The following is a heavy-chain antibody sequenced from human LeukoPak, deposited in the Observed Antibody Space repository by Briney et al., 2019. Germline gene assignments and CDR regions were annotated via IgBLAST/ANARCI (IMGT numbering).Heavy chain of an antibody. CDR2: IKQDGSQK. V-gene: IGHV3-7*01. J-gene: IGHJ5*02. CDR1: GFTFSTYW. Sequence: GGSLRLSCAASGFTFSTYWMTWVRQAPGKGLEWVANIKQDGSQKYYVDSVKGRFTISRDNAKNSLYLQMDSLRAEDTAVYYCARDRFWSGPYNWFDPWGQGTLVTVSS. CDR3: ARDRFWSGPYNWFDP. D-gene: IGHD3-3*01.